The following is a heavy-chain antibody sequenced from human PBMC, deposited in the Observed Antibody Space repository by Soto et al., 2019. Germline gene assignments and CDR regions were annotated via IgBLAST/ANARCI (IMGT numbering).Heavy chain of an antibody. V-gene: IGHV1-69*06. Sequence: SVKVSCKASGGSLSTNPISWVRQAPGQGLEWMGGTGSGTGPGNHAQKFQGRLTVTADKSTSTVYMELTNLSSEDTAVYYCARRDSGGFYRFFDSWGQGTLVTVAS. CDR2: TGSGTGPG. J-gene: IGHJ4*02. CDR3: ARRDSGGFYRFFDS. CDR1: GGSLSTNP. D-gene: IGHD2-15*01.